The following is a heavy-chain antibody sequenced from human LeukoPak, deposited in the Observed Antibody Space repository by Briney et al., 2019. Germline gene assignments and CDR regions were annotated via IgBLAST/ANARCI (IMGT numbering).Heavy chain of an antibody. V-gene: IGHV4-59*01. Sequence: SETLSPTCTVSGGSISSYYWSWIRQPPGKGLEWIGYIYYSGSTNYNPSLKSRVTISVDTSKNQFSLKLSSVTAADTAVYYCARSLYRDAFDIWGQGTMVTVSS. CDR3: ARSLYRDAFDI. CDR2: IYYSGST. CDR1: GGSISSYY. D-gene: IGHD4-11*01. J-gene: IGHJ3*02.